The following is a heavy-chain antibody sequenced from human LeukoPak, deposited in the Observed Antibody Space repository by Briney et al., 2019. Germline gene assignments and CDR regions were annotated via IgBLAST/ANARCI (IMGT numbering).Heavy chain of an antibody. CDR3: ARGYDIDV. CDR1: GGSISNYY. CDR2: IHYTGTT. J-gene: IGHJ6*02. V-gene: IGHV4-59*01. Sequence: SETLSLTCTVSGGSISNYYWSWIRQPPGKALEWIGYIHYTGTTKYNPSLKSRATISLDTSKNQFSLQLTSVTAADTALFFCARGYDIDVWGQGTTVTVSS.